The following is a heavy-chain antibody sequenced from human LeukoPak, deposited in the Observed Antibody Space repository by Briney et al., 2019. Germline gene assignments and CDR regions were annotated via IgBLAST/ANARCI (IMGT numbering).Heavy chain of an antibody. CDR3: AKVTGGDMITYGGLDY. CDR1: GFTFSNYA. V-gene: IGHV3-23*01. Sequence: PGGSLRLSCAASGFTFSNYAMSWGRQAPGKGVEWVSAISGNGDITYYTDSVKGRFTISRDNSKTTLYLQMNSLRAEDTAIYYCAKVTGGDMITYGGLDYWGQGTLVTVSS. CDR2: ISGNGDIT. J-gene: IGHJ4*02. D-gene: IGHD3-16*01.